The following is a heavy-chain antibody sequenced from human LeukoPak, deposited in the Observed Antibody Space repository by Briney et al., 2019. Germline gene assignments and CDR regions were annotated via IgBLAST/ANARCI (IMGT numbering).Heavy chain of an antibody. CDR3: ARPPGIAAAWFDP. V-gene: IGHV4-39*01. CDR2: IDYSGTT. CDR1: GGSISSSSYN. Sequence: SETLSLTCTVSGGSISSSSYNWGWVRQPPGTGLEWIGNIDYSGTTYYNPSLKSRVTISLDTSKDLFSLKSISVTAADTAVYYCARPPGIAAAWFDPWGQGTLVTVSS. D-gene: IGHD6-13*01. J-gene: IGHJ5*02.